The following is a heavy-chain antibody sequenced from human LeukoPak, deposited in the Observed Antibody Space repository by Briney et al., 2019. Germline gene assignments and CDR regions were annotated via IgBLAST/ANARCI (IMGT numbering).Heavy chain of an antibody. CDR1: GYTFTGYH. V-gene: IGHV1-2*06. CDR3: ARAVWQYPLDY. J-gene: IGHJ4*02. CDR2: INPNSGDT. D-gene: IGHD2-2*01. Sequence: ASVKVSCKASGYTFTGYHMHWVRQAPGQGLEWMGRINPNSGDTNYAQKFQGRVTMTRDTSISTAYMELSRLRSDDTAVYYCARAVWQYPLDYWGQGTLVTVSS.